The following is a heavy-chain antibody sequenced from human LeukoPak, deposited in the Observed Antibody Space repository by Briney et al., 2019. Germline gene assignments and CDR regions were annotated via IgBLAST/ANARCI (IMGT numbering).Heavy chain of an antibody. D-gene: IGHD3-10*01. CDR1: GGSISSSNW. V-gene: IGHV4-4*02. J-gene: IGHJ4*02. CDR2: IYHSGST. CDR3: ARVHVLLWFGESSAFDY. Sequence: PSETLSLTCAVSGGSISSSNWWSWVRQPPGKGLEWIGEIYHSGSTNYNPSLKSRVTISVDKSKNQFSLKLSSVTAADTAVYYCARVHVLLWFGESSAFDYWGQGTLVTVSS.